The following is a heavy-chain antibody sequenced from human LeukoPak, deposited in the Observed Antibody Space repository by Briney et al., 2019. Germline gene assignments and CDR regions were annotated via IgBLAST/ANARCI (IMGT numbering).Heavy chain of an antibody. J-gene: IGHJ3*02. CDR3: ARVPSKYPYAFDI. V-gene: IGHV3-23*01. CDR1: GFTFSSYA. D-gene: IGHD6-6*01. CDR2: ISGSGGST. Sequence: GGSLRLSCAASGFTFSSYAMSWVRQAPGKGLEWVSAISGSGGSTYYADSVKGRFTISRDNSKNTLYLQMNSLRAEDTAVYYCARVPSKYPYAFDIWGQGTMVTVSS.